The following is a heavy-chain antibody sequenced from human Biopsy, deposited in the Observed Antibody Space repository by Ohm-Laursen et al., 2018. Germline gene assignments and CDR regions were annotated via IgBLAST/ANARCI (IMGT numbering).Heavy chain of an antibody. CDR2: INRDGSST. V-gene: IGHV3-74*01. CDR1: GFPFTGFS. Sequence: SLRLSCSASGFPFTGFSMDWVRQAPGKGLVWVSRINRDGSSTTYADSVKGRFTISRDSAKNTLYLQMNSLRAEDTAVYYCAREGYCSRTSCYPDYWGQGTLVTVSS. J-gene: IGHJ4*02. CDR3: AREGYCSRTSCYPDY. D-gene: IGHD2-2*01.